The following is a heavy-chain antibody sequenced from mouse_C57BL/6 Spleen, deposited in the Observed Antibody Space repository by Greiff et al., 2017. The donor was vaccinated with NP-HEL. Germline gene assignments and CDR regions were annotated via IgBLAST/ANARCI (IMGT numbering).Heavy chain of an antibody. J-gene: IGHJ3*01. D-gene: IGHD2-4*01. V-gene: IGHV5-6*02. CDR1: GFTFSSYG. CDR2: ISSGGSYT. Sequence: DVMLVESGGDLVKPGGSLKLSCAASGFTFSSYGMSWVRQTPDKRLEWVATISSGGSYTYYPDSVKGRFTISRDNAKNTLYLQMSSLKSEDTAMYYCARQGDYGGFAYWGQGTLVTVSA. CDR3: ARQGDYGGFAY.